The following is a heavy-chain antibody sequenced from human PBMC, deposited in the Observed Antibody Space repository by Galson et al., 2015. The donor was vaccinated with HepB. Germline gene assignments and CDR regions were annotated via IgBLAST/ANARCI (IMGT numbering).Heavy chain of an antibody. D-gene: IGHD3-3*01. Sequence: SLRLSCAASGFTFSSYSMNWVRQAPGKGLEWVSYISSSSSTIYYADSVKGRFTISRDNAKNSLYLQMNSLRAEDTAVYYCAREGTDEDYDFWSGYLPYRYYYYMGVWGKGTTVTVSS. J-gene: IGHJ6*03. CDR2: ISSSSSTI. V-gene: IGHV3-48*01. CDR3: AREGTDEDYDFWSGYLPYRYYYYMGV. CDR1: GFTFSSYS.